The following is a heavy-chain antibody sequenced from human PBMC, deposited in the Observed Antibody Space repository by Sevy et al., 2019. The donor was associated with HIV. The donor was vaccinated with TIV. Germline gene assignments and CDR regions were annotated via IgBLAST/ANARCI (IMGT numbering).Heavy chain of an antibody. CDR3: VREDINAPRTLLSFDI. Sequence: ASVKVSCKTTGYIFSDYNMHWVRQAPGQGLEWMALINPNSGVTIYAHNFRGRVSVTRETSMSTAYMELSGLTSADTAVYYCVREDINAPRTLLSFDIWGQGTMVTVSS. V-gene: IGHV1-2*06. CDR2: INPNSGVT. D-gene: IGHD3-3*01. CDR1: GYIFSDYN. J-gene: IGHJ3*02.